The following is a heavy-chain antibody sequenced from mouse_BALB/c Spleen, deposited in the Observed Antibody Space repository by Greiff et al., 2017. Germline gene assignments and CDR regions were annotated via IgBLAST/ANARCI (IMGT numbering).Heavy chain of an antibody. V-gene: IGHV7-3*02. Sequence: EVQVVESGGGLVQPGGSLRLSCATSGFTFTDYYMSWVRQPPGKALEWLGFIRTKANGYTTEYSASVKGRFTISRDNSQSILYLQMNTLRAEDSATYYCARDYYGSSYVWFAYWGQGTLVTVSA. CDR2: IRTKANGYTT. J-gene: IGHJ3*01. CDR3: ARDYYGSSYVWFAY. D-gene: IGHD1-1*01. CDR1: GFTFTDYY.